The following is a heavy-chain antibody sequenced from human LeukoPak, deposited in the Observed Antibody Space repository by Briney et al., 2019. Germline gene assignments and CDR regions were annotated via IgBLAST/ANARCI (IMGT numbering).Heavy chain of an antibody. Sequence: PSETLSLTCAVYGGSFSGYDWGWIRQPPGKGLEWIGEINHSGSTNYNPSLKSRVTISVDTSKNQFSLKLSSVTAADTAVYYCARCWGSIEGSSSGNVDYWGQGTLVTVSS. D-gene: IGHD6-6*01. CDR3: ARCWGSIEGSSSGNVDY. J-gene: IGHJ4*02. CDR2: INHSGST. V-gene: IGHV4-34*01. CDR1: GGSFSGYD.